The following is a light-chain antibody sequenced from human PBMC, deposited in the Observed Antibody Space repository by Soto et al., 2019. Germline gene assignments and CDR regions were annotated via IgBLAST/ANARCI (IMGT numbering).Light chain of an antibody. CDR2: AAS. J-gene: IGKJ3*01. CDR3: QKYSSVPV. CDR1: QDIRNF. Sequence: DIPMTQSPPSLSASVGDRVTITCRASQDIRNFVAWYQQKPGKAPKLLIYAASTLQSGVPSRFSGSGSGTDFTLTINSLQPKDVATYSCQKYSSVPVFGPGTKVEIK. V-gene: IGKV1-27*01.